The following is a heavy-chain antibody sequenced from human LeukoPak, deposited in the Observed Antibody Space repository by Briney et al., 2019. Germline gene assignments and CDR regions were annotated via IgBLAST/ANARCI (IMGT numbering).Heavy chain of an antibody. CDR2: INNRGRTI. J-gene: IGHJ3*02. V-gene: IGHV3-48*03. Sequence: QSGGSLRLSCAASGFTFNRYEMNWFRQAPGKGLEWLSYINNRGRTIYYADSVKRRFPISRENPKNSLYLHINSLRAEDTAVYYCARDFYDTVYDAFYIWGQGTMGTVSS. D-gene: IGHD5/OR15-5a*01. CDR1: GFTFNRYE. CDR3: ARDFYDTVYDAFYI.